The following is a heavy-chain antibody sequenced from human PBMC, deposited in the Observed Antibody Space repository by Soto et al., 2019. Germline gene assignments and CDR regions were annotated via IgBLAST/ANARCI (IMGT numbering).Heavy chain of an antibody. CDR3: ARDSVRMYDFWSGFLFDP. D-gene: IGHD3-3*01. J-gene: IGHJ5*02. CDR2: IYTSGST. CDR1: GGSISSYY. V-gene: IGHV4-4*07. Sequence: PSETLSLTCTVSGGSISSYYWSWIRQPAGKGLEWIGRIYTSGSTNYNPSPKSRVTMSVDTSKNQFSLKLSSVTAADTAVYYCARDSVRMYDFWSGFLFDPWGQGTLVTVSS.